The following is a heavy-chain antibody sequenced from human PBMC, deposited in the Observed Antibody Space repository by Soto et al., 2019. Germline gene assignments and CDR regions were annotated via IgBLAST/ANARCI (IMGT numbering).Heavy chain of an antibody. CDR3: ASMGGSFGGVILH. D-gene: IGHD3-16*02. J-gene: IGHJ4*01. Sequence: GGSLRLSCAASGFTFSSYAMDWVRQAAGKGLEWVSVISASGDSTYYADSVRGRFTISRDNSKGTLYLQMNSLRAEDTALYYCASMGGSFGGVILHWGHGTLVTVSS. CDR1: GFTFSSYA. CDR2: ISASGDST. V-gene: IGHV3-23*01.